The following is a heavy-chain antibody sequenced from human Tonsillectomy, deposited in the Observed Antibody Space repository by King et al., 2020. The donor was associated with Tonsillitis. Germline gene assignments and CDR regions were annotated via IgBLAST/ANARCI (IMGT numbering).Heavy chain of an antibody. CDR1: GFTFSSYS. J-gene: IGHJ4*02. CDR3: VRDRDWAFDS. Sequence: VQLVESGGGLVQPGGSLRLSCAASGFTFSSYSMNWVRQAPGKGLEWVSYIISSSSDIAYADSVKGRFSISRDNDKNSLHLQMNSLRVEDTAVYYCVRDRDWAFDSWGQGTLVTVSS. V-gene: IGHV3-48*01. CDR2: IISSSSDI. D-gene: IGHD3/OR15-3a*01.